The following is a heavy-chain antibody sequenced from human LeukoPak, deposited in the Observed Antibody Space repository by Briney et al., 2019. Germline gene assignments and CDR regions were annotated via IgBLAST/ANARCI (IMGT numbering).Heavy chain of an antibody. Sequence: GGSLILSCAASGFTITSNWHWVRQAPGKGLVWVSRISSDGSSTSYADSVKGRFTISRDNAKNTLYLQMNSLRAEDTAVYYCAPIGVGYWGQGTLVTVSS. CDR1: GFTITSNW. J-gene: IGHJ4*02. CDR3: APIGVGY. V-gene: IGHV3-74*01. D-gene: IGHD1-26*01. CDR2: ISSDGSST.